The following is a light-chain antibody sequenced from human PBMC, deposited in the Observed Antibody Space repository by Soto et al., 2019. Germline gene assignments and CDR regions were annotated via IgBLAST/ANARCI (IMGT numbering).Light chain of an antibody. CDR3: QQHGNSPRT. J-gene: IGKJ1*01. Sequence: ENVLTQSPGTLSLSPGERATLSCRASQSVTSSYLAWYQQKPGQAPRLLIYSASSRATGVPDRFSGSGSATDFTLTISRLEPEDFAVYYCQQHGNSPRTFGQGTKVDIK. CDR1: QSVTSSY. CDR2: SAS. V-gene: IGKV3-20*01.